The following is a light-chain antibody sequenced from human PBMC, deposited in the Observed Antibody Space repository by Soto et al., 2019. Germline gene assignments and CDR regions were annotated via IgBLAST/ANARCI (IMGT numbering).Light chain of an antibody. CDR1: QNNRSS. CDR3: QQYDIWSPYT. CDR2: DAS. J-gene: IGKJ2*01. Sequence: VMTQSPASLSASPGERVTLSCRASQNNRSSLAWYQQRPGQAPRLLIYDASTRATGIPPRFSGGGSGTEVTVTISSLQSEDFAIYYCQQYDIWSPYTFGQGTKV. V-gene: IGKV3-15*01.